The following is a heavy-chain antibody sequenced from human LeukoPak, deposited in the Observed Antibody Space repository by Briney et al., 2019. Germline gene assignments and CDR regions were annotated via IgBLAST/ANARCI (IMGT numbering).Heavy chain of an antibody. CDR1: GGSISGSSYY. V-gene: IGHV4-39*02. Sequence: SETLSLTCTVSGGSISGSSYYWGWIRQPPGKGLEWIGSIYYSGSTYYNPSLKSRVTISVDTSKNQFSLKLSSVTAADTAVYYCARGLSGYSSSSFLDYWGQGTLVTVSS. J-gene: IGHJ4*02. CDR3: ARGLSGYSSSSFLDY. CDR2: IYYSGST. D-gene: IGHD6-6*01.